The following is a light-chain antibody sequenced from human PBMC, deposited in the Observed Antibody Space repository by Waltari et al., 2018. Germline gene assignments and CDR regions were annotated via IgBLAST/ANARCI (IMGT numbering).Light chain of an antibody. J-gene: IGLJ2*01. CDR2: EGS. V-gene: IGLV2-23*03. CDR3: CSYAGSGTFVV. Sequence: QSALTQPASVSGSPGQPITISCTGTSSAVGSNNRVSWYQQHPGQAPKVVIYEGSERPSGISNRFSGSKSGISASLTISGLQPEDEADYYCCSYAGSGTFVVFGGGTKLTVL. CDR1: SSAVGSNNR.